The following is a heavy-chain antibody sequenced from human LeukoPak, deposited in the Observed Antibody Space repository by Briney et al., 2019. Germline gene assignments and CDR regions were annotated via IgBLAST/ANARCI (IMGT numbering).Heavy chain of an antibody. V-gene: IGHV1-46*01. CDR1: GYTFTSYY. D-gene: IGHD6-19*01. J-gene: IGHJ3*02. CDR2: INPSGGST. CDR3: ARELPHSSGWYDAFDI. Sequence: ASVKVSCKASGYTFTSYYMHWVRQAPGQGLEWMGIINPSGGSTSYAQKFQGRVTMTRDMSTSTVYMELSSLTSEDTAVYYCARELPHSSGWYDAFDIWGQGTMVTVSS.